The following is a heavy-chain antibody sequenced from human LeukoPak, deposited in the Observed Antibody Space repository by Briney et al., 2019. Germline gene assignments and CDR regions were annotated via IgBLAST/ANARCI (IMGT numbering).Heavy chain of an antibody. CDR1: GFTFSNAW. CDR3: TTDPMLLLWFGELLSTASHLDY. J-gene: IGHJ4*02. CDR2: IKSKTDGGTT. D-gene: IGHD3-10*01. V-gene: IGHV3-15*01. Sequence: GPLRLSCAASGFTFSNAWMSWVRQAPGKGLEWVGRIKSKTDGGTTDYAAPVKGRFTISRDDSKNTLYLQMNSLKTEDTAVYYCTTDPMLLLWFGELLSTASHLDYWGQGTLVTVSS.